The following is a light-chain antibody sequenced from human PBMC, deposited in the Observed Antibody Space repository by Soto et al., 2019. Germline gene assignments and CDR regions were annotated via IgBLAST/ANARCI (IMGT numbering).Light chain of an antibody. J-gene: IGKJ1*01. Sequence: ETLMTQSPATLSVSPGERATLSCRASQSVNNNLAWYQQKLGQAPRVLIYGASTRATGIPARFTGSGSGTEFILTITRLQSEDSAVYYCQEYNTWPWTFGQGTKVECK. CDR3: QEYNTWPWT. CDR2: GAS. V-gene: IGKV3-15*01. CDR1: QSVNNN.